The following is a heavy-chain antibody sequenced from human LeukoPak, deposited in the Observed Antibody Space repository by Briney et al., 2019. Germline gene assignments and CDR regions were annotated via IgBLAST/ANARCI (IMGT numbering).Heavy chain of an antibody. V-gene: IGHV4-59*12. CDR3: ARDISGGSYNFDY. CDR2: IYYSGST. Sequence: PSETLSLTCTVSGGSISSYYWSWIRQPPGKGLEWIGYIYYSGSTNYNPSLKSRVTISVDTSKNQFSLKLSSVTAADTAVYYCARDISGGSYNFDYWGQGTLVTVSS. J-gene: IGHJ4*02. D-gene: IGHD1-26*01. CDR1: GGSISSYY.